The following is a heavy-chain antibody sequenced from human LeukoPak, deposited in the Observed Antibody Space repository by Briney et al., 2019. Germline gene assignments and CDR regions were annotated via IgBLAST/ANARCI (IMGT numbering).Heavy chain of an antibody. CDR2: INPNSGGT. Sequence: ASVKVSCKASGYTFTGYYMHWVRQAPRQGLGWMGWINPNSGGTNYAQKFQGRVTMTRDTSISTAYMELSRLRSDDTAVYYCARNPPAKGSGSYYTSRYYFDYWGQGTLVTVSS. D-gene: IGHD3-10*01. J-gene: IGHJ4*02. CDR3: ARNPPAKGSGSYYTSRYYFDY. V-gene: IGHV1-2*02. CDR1: GYTFTGYY.